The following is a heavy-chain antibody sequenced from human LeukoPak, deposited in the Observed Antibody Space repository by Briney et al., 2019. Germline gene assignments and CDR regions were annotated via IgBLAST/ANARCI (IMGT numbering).Heavy chain of an antibody. CDR3: ARTQGIEVY. Sequence: SETLSLTCTVSGGSISSGSYYWSWIRQPAGKGLEWIGRIYTSGSINYNPSLKSRVTISVDTSKNQFSLKLSSVTAADTAVYYCARTQGIEVYWGQGTLVTVSS. V-gene: IGHV4-61*02. CDR1: GGSISSGSYY. D-gene: IGHD3-10*01. CDR2: IYTSGSI. J-gene: IGHJ4*02.